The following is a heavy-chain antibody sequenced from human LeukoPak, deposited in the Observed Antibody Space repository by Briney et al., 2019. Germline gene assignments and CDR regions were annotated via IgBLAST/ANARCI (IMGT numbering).Heavy chain of an antibody. CDR2: IYYSGST. D-gene: IGHD2-2*01. CDR3: ARHTEYGFADN. V-gene: IGHV4-59*08. Sequence: SETLSLTCTVSGGSFSSYYWSWIRQPPGRGLQWIGYIYYSGSTNYNPSLKSRVTISLDTSKNQFSLKLSSVTAADTAVYYCARHTEYGFADNWGQGTLVTVSS. CDR1: GGSFSSYY. J-gene: IGHJ4*02.